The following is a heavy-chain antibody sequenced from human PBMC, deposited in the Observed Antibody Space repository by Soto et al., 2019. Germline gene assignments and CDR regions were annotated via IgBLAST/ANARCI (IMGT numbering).Heavy chain of an antibody. Sequence: QVQLVQSGAEVKKPGSSVKVSCKASGGTFSSYAISWVRQAPGQGLEWMGGIIPIFGTANYAQKFQGRVTIAADESTSTAYMGLRSLRSEDTAVYYCARAGGGNSSGSEFDLWGRGTLVTVSS. CDR1: GGTFSSYA. CDR3: ARAGGGNSSGSEFDL. J-gene: IGHJ2*01. CDR2: IIPIFGTA. V-gene: IGHV1-69*01. D-gene: IGHD3-22*01.